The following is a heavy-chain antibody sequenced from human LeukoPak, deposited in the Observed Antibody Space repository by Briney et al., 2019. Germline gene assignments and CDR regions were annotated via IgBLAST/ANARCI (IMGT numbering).Heavy chain of an antibody. CDR2: ISGSGGST. D-gene: IGHD3-9*01. J-gene: IGHJ4*02. V-gene: IGHV3-23*01. Sequence: GGSLRLSCAASGFTFSSYAMSWVRQAPGKGLEWVSAISGSGGSTYYADSVKGRFTISRDNSKNTLYLQMNSLRAEDTAVYYYANDGYDILTGYGGDWGQGTLVTVSS. CDR1: GFTFSSYA. CDR3: ANDGYDILTGYGGD.